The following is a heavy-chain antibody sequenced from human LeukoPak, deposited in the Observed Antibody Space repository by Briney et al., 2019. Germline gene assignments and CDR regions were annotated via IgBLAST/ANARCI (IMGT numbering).Heavy chain of an antibody. D-gene: IGHD2-15*01. J-gene: IGHJ6*03. Sequence: ASVKVSCKASGYTFTSYDINWVRQAPGQGLEWMGWMNPNSGNTGYAQKFQGRVTMTRNTSISTAYMELSSLRSEDTAVYYCARGKVAATSYYYYYMDVWGKGTTVTVSS. CDR1: GYTFTSYD. CDR3: ARGKVAATSYYYYYMDV. V-gene: IGHV1-8*01. CDR2: MNPNSGNT.